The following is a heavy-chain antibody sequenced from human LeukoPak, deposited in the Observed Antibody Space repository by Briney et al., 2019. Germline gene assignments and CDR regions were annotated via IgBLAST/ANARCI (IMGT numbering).Heavy chain of an antibody. CDR3: ARVYSYATYYDFWSGYLPYYFDY. Sequence: SETLSLTCTVSGGSISSSSYYWGWIRQPPGKGLEWIGSIYYSGSTYYNPSLKSRVTISVDTSKNQFSLKLSSVTAADTAVYYCARVYSYATYYDFWSGYLPYYFDYWGQGTLVTVSS. CDR2: IYYSGST. V-gene: IGHV4-39*07. J-gene: IGHJ4*02. D-gene: IGHD3-3*01. CDR1: GGSISSSSYY.